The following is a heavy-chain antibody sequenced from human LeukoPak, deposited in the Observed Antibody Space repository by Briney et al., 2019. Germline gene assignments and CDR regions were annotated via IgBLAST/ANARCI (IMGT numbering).Heavy chain of an antibody. V-gene: IGHV4-34*01. CDR3: ARVRGRTCSGGSCYWFDP. CDR2: INHRRST. J-gene: IGHJ5*02. D-gene: IGHD2-15*01. CDR1: GGSFSGYY. Sequence: PSETLSLTCAVYGGSFSGYYWSWIRQPPWKGLEWIGEINHRRSTKYNPSLKSRVTISVDTSKNQFSLKLSSVTAADTAVYDCARVRGRTCSGGSCYWFDPWGQGTLVTVS.